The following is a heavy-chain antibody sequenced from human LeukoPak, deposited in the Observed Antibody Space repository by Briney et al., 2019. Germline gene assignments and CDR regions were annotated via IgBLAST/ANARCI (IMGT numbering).Heavy chain of an antibody. V-gene: IGHV4-34*01. CDR3: ASLSYYDSSVRY. Sequence: PSETLSLTCAVDGGSFSGYYWSWIRQPPGKGLEWIGEINHSGSTNYNPSLKSRVTISVDTSKNQFSLKLSSVTAADTAVYYCASLSYYDSSVRYWGQGTLVTVSS. J-gene: IGHJ4*02. D-gene: IGHD3-22*01. CDR2: INHSGST. CDR1: GGSFSGYY.